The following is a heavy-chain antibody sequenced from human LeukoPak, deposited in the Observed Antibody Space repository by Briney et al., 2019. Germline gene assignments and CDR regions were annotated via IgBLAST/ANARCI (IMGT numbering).Heavy chain of an antibody. Sequence: PGGSLRLSCAASGFIFSSYNMNWVRQAPGRGLEWISYISGSGSTIFYADSVKGRFTISRDNAKNSLYLQMNSLRAEDTAVYYCARDRLAVAGTVGVNYWFDPWGQGTLVTVSS. V-gene: IGHV3-48*04. D-gene: IGHD6-19*01. CDR3: ARDRLAVAGTVGVNYWFDP. CDR2: ISGSGSTI. J-gene: IGHJ5*02. CDR1: GFIFSSYN.